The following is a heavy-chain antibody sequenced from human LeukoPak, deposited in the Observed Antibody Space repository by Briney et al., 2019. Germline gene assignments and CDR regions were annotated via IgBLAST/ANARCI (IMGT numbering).Heavy chain of an antibody. D-gene: IGHD4-17*01. CDR2: ISYDGSKK. V-gene: IGHV3-30-3*01. CDR1: GFTFSSYA. CDR3: ARDRGGYGDSYTDY. Sequence: GGSLRLSCAASGFTFSSYAMHWVRQAPGKGLGWGAVISYDGSKKYYADSVKGRFTISRDNSKNTLYLQMNSLRAEDTAVYYCARDRGGYGDSYTDYWGQGTLVTVSS. J-gene: IGHJ4*02.